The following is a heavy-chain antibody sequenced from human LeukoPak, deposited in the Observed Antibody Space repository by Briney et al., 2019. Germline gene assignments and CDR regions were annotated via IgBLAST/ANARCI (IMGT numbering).Heavy chain of an antibody. Sequence: SETLSLTCAVYGGSFSGYYWSWIRQPPGKGLEWIGEINHSGSTNYNPSLKSRVTISVDTSKNQFSLKLSSLTAADTAVYYCARHVYNYDILTGYYTTRYFDYWGQGTLVTVSS. V-gene: IGHV4-34*01. J-gene: IGHJ4*02. CDR2: INHSGST. CDR3: ARHVYNYDILTGYYTTRYFDY. CDR1: GGSFSGYY. D-gene: IGHD3-9*01.